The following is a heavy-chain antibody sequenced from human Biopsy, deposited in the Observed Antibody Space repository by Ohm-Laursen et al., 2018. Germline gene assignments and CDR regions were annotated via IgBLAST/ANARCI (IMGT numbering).Heavy chain of an antibody. CDR2: ISPKSGDT. CDR3: ALQSVAQMKNFDY. J-gene: IGHJ4*02. V-gene: IGHV1-2*02. D-gene: IGHD6-19*01. Sequence: SVKVSCKASGYTFTALSVHWLRQAPGQGLEWMGWISPKSGDTNYAHKFQGNITMTRDTSMSTAYMEMSRLRCDDTAVYYCALQSVAQMKNFDYWGQGTLVTVSS. CDR1: GYTFTALS.